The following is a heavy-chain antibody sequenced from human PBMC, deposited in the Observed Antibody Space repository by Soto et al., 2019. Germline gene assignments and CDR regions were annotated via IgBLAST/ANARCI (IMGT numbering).Heavy chain of an antibody. CDR3: ARERPYGSGRPNWFDP. Sequence: EVQLVESGGGLVQPGGSLRLSCAASGFTFSSYSMNWVRQAPGKGLEWVSYISSSSSTIYYADAVKGRFNISRDNAKNSMYLRTSSLGSEATAVYYCARERPYGSGRPNWFDPWGQGTLVTVSS. CDR2: ISSSSSTI. J-gene: IGHJ5*02. D-gene: IGHD3-10*01. V-gene: IGHV3-48*01. CDR1: GFTFSSYS.